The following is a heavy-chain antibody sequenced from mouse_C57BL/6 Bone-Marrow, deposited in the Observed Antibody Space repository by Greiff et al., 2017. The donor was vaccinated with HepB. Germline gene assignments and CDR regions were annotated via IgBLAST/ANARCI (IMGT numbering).Heavy chain of an antibody. CDR3: ASEATTVPFAY. V-gene: IGHV2-6*01. J-gene: IGHJ3*01. CDR1: GFSLTSYG. CDR2: IWGVGST. Sequence: QVTLKESGPGLVAPSQSLSITCTVSGFSLTSYGVDWVRQSPGKGLVWLGVIWGVGSTNYNSALKSRLSISKDNSKSQVFLKMNSLQTDDTAMYYCASEATTVPFAYWGQGTLVTVSA. D-gene: IGHD1-1*01.